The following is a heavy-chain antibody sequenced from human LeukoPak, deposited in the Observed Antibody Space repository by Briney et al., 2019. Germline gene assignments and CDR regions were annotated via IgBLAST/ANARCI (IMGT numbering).Heavy chain of an antibody. CDR2: VNHSGST. V-gene: IGHV4-34*01. Sequence: SETLSLTCAVYGGSFSGYYWSWIRQPPGKGLEWIGEVNHSGSTNYNPSLKSRVTISVDTSKNQFSLKLSSVTAADTAVYYCARGLGGVTVTTFDYWGQGTLVTVSS. D-gene: IGHD4-17*01. CDR3: ARGLGGVTVTTFDY. J-gene: IGHJ4*02. CDR1: GGSFSGYY.